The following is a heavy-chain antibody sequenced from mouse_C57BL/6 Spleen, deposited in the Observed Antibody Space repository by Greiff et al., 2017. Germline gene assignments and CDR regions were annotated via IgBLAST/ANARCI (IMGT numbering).Heavy chain of an antibody. J-gene: IGHJ2*01. CDR1: GYAFSSSW. CDR2: IYPGDGDT. CDR3: AREDDD. Sequence: QVQLQQSGPELVKPGASVKISCKASGYAFSSSWMDWVKQRPGKGLEWIGRIYPGDGDTNYNGKFKGKATLTADKSSSTAYMQLSSLTSEDSAVYCCAREDDDWGKGTTLTVSS. V-gene: IGHV1-82*01.